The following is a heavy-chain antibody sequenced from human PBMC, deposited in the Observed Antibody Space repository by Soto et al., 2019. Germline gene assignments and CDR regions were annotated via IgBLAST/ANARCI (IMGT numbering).Heavy chain of an antibody. D-gene: IGHD3-22*01. CDR1: GFTFSNAW. V-gene: IGHV3-15*01. CDR3: TTGLSNGYYNFDY. J-gene: IGHJ4*02. Sequence: GGSLRLSCTASGFTFSNAWMSWVRQAPGKGLEWIGRIKGESDGGTTDYATPVKGRFSISRDQSKDTLYLHMNSLKTEDTAVYYCTTGLSNGYYNFDYWGQGTPVTGSS. CDR2: IKGESDGGTT.